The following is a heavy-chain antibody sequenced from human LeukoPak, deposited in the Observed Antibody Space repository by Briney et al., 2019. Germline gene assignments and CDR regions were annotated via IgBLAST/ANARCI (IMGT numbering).Heavy chain of an antibody. CDR2: IYTSGST. Sequence: SETLSLTCTVSGGSISSGSYYLSWIRQPAGKGLEWIGRIYTSGSTNYNPSLKSRVTISVDTSKNQSSLKLSSVTAADTAVYYCARVVGSGWKFDYWGQGTLVTVSS. V-gene: IGHV4-61*02. CDR1: GGSISSGSYY. CDR3: ARVVGSGWKFDY. D-gene: IGHD6-19*01. J-gene: IGHJ4*02.